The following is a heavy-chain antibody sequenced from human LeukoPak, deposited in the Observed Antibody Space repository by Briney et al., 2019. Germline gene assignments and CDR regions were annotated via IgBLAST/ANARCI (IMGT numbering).Heavy chain of an antibody. D-gene: IGHD6-13*01. CDR2: ISSSGRTI. Sequence: GWSLTLSCAASGFTFKSYDMNWVRQAPGKGLEWLSYISSSGRTIFYADSVKGRFTVSRDNAKNSLYLQMNSLRAEDTALYYCARDQGGTGSWYEGEGYWGQGTLVTVSS. J-gene: IGHJ4*02. V-gene: IGHV3-48*03. CDR3: ARDQGGTGSWYEGEGY. CDR1: GFTFKSYD.